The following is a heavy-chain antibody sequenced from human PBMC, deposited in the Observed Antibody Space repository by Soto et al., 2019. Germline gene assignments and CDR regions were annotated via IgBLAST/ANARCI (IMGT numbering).Heavy chain of an antibody. Sequence: PSETPSLTCTVSGGSISSYYWSWIRQPPGKGLEWIGYIYYSGSTNYNPSLKSRVTISVDTSKNQFSLKLSSVTAADTAVYYCASSPDPLYYDFWSGYYYWFDPWGQGTLVTVSS. CDR3: ASSPDPLYYDFWSGYYYWFDP. J-gene: IGHJ5*02. CDR2: IYYSGST. D-gene: IGHD3-3*01. V-gene: IGHV4-59*01. CDR1: GGSISSYY.